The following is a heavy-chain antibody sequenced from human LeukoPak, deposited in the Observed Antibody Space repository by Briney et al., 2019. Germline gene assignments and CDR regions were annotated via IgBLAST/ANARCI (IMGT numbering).Heavy chain of an antibody. Sequence: PGGSLRLSCAASGFTFSSYAMHWVRQAPGKGLEWVAVISYDGSNKYYADSVKGRFTISRDNSKNTLYLQMNSLRAEDTAVYYCAKDRSVGLMGRSQTAYYYYGMDVWGQGTTVTVSS. V-gene: IGHV3-30-3*02. D-gene: IGHD1-26*01. CDR2: ISYDGSNK. J-gene: IGHJ6*02. CDR3: AKDRSVGLMGRSQTAYYYYGMDV. CDR1: GFTFSSYA.